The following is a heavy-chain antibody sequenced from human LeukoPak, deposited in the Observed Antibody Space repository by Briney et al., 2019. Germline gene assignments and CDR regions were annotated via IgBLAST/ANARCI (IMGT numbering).Heavy chain of an antibody. J-gene: IGHJ4*02. CDR3: AKTIAVAFTSGYFDY. CDR1: GFTFSSYG. CDR2: IRYDGSNK. D-gene: IGHD6-19*01. V-gene: IGHV3-30*02. Sequence: GGSLRLSCAASGFTFSSYGMHWVRQAPGKGLEWVAFIRYDGSNKYYADSVKGRFTISRDNSKNTLYLQMNSLRAEDTAVYYCAKTIAVAFTSGYFDYWGQGTLVTVSS.